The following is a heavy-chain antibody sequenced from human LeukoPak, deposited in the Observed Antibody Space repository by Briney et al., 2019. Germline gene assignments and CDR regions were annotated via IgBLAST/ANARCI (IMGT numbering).Heavy chain of an antibody. CDR2: IYPGDSDT. CDR1: GYSFTSSW. Sequence: GESLKISCKGSGYSFTSSWIVWVRQMPGKGLEWMGIIYPGDSDTRYSPSFQGQVTISADKSITTAYLQWSSLKASDTAMYYCARQHSYGNFDYWGQGTLVTVSS. V-gene: IGHV5-51*01. J-gene: IGHJ4*02. D-gene: IGHD5-18*01. CDR3: ARQHSYGNFDY.